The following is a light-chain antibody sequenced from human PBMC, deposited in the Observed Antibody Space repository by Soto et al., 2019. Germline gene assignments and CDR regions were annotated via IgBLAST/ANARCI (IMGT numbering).Light chain of an antibody. Sequence: QSVLTQPPSVSGTPGQRVSISCSGSRSNIGINAVDWYHQLPGTAPKVLIYANNQRPSGVPDRFSGSKSGTSACLAINGLQSDDEAHYYCAAWDDSLNGLVFGGGTKVTVL. CDR1: RSNIGINA. V-gene: IGLV1-44*01. CDR2: ANN. CDR3: AAWDDSLNGLV. J-gene: IGLJ2*01.